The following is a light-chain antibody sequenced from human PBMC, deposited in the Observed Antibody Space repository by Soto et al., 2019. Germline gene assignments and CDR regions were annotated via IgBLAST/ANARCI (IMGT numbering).Light chain of an antibody. CDR1: QSVRSGR. CDR3: QEYDDSPPIT. J-gene: IGKJ5*01. V-gene: IGKV3-20*01. Sequence: EIVLTPSPDTPSLSPGERATLSCRASQSVRSGRLAWYQQKPGQAPRLVIFDASNRASGIPVRFSGSGSGTDFTLTITRLEPEDFAVYYCQEYDDSPPITFGLGTRLEI. CDR2: DAS.